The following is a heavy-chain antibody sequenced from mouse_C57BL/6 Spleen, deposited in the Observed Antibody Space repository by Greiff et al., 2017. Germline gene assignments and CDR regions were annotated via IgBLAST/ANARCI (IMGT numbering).Heavy chain of an antibody. CDR3: AREGIYDGNYDAY. J-gene: IGHJ3*01. CDR2: IYPSDSET. Sequence: QVQLQQPGAELVRPGSSVKLSCKASGYTFTSYWMDWVKQRPGQGLEWIGNIYPSDSETNYNQKFKDKATLTVDKSSSTAYMQLSSLTSEDSAVYYCAREGIYDGNYDAYWGQGTLVTVSA. D-gene: IGHD2-1*01. V-gene: IGHV1-61*01. CDR1: GYTFTSYW.